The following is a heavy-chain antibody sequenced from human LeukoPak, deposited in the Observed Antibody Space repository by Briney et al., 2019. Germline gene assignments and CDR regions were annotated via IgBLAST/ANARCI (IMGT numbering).Heavy chain of an antibody. Sequence: SETLSLTCTVSGVSVSGGRYYWSWIRQSPGEGLEVIGYISDRGTTNYSPSLKSRVTMSVDKSKNQFSLNLSSVTAADTAVYYCARGIADPYSFDSWGQGTLVTVSS. CDR3: ARGIADPYSFDS. D-gene: IGHD6-13*01. J-gene: IGHJ4*02. V-gene: IGHV4-61*01. CDR1: GVSVSGGRYY. CDR2: ISDRGTT.